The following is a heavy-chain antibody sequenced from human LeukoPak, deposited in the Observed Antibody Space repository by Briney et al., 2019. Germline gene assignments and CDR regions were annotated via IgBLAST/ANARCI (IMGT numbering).Heavy chain of an antibody. CDR2: IKQDGSEK. CDR1: GFTFSSYW. Sequence: GGSLRLSCAASGFTFSSYWMSWVRQAPGKGLEWVATIKQDGSEKDFVDSVKGRFTISRDNAKNSLYLQMNSLKAEDTALYYCARVGYYYHYWGQGTLVTVSS. V-gene: IGHV3-7*01. CDR3: ARVGYYYHY. D-gene: IGHD3-22*01. J-gene: IGHJ4*02.